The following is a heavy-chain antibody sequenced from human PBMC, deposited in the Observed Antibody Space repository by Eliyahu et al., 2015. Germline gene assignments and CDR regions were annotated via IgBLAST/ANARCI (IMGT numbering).Heavy chain of an antibody. CDR2: NNPTQGGI. J-gene: IGHJ3*01. CDR3: AKTYGDYQGHGFDV. Sequence: QVQLVQSGAEVKKPGTSVKVSCKASGYTFTGHYIHWVRQAPGHGLEWLGWNNPTQGGINYAQKFRGRVIMTIDKSINTAYMELSGLTSDDTAVYYCAKTYGDYQGHGFDVWGQGTMVTVSS. D-gene: IGHD4-17*01. V-gene: IGHV1-2*02. CDR1: GYTFTGHY.